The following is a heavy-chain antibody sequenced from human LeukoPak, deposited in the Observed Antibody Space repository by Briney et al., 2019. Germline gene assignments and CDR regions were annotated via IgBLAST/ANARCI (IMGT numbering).Heavy chain of an antibody. D-gene: IGHD2/OR15-2a*01. V-gene: IGHV3-48*04. Sequence: GGSLRLSCAASGFTFTTYSMNWVRQAPGKGLEWVSYVGSSGSTTYYADSVKGRFTISRDNAKNSLYLQMISLRADDTAVYYCARGLYNFDYWGQGTLVTVSS. CDR1: GFTFTTYS. CDR2: VGSSGSTT. J-gene: IGHJ4*02. CDR3: ARGLYNFDY.